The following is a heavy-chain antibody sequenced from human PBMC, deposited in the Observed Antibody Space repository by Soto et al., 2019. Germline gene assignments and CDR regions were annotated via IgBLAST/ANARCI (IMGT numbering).Heavy chain of an antibody. CDR3: ARIPSYCGGDCYLNWFDP. Sequence: SGPTLVNPTEPLTLTCTVSGFSLGNARIGVSWILQPAGNALEWLAHIFSNDEKSYSTSLKSRLTISKDTSKSQVVLTMTNMDPVDTATYYCARIPSYCGGDCYLNWFDPWGQGTLVTVSS. J-gene: IGHJ5*02. D-gene: IGHD2-21*02. CDR1: GFSLGNARIG. CDR2: IFSNDEK. V-gene: IGHV2-26*01.